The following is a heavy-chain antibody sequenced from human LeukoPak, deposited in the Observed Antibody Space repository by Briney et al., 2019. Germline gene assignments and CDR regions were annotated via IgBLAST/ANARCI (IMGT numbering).Heavy chain of an antibody. CDR1: GGSISSGGYY. CDR2: IYYSGST. Sequence: SETLSLTCTVSGGSISSGGYYWSWIRQPPGKGLEWIGYIYYSGSTYYNPSLKSRVTISVDTSKNQFSLKLSSVTAADTAVYYCARVGIAVPRIGGDYFDYWGQGTLVTVSS. D-gene: IGHD6-19*01. CDR3: ARVGIAVPRIGGDYFDY. V-gene: IGHV4-30-2*01. J-gene: IGHJ4*02.